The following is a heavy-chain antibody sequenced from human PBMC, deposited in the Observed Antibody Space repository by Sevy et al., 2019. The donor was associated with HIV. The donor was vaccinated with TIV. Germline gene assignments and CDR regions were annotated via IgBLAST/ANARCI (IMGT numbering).Heavy chain of an antibody. Sequence: GGSLRLSCTASGFTFGDYAMSWVRQAPGKGLEWVGFIRRKAYGGTTEYAASVKGRFTISRDDSKSIAYLQMNSLKTEDTAVYYCTREGELQTYYYHYMDVWGKGTTVTVSS. CDR3: TREGELQTYYYHYMDV. D-gene: IGHD3-16*01. V-gene: IGHV3-49*04. J-gene: IGHJ6*03. CDR2: IRRKAYGGTT. CDR1: GFTFGDYA.